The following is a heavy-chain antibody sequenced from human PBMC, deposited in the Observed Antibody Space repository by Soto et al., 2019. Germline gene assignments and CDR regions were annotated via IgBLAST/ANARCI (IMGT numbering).Heavy chain of an antibody. D-gene: IGHD6-19*01. J-gene: IGHJ6*02. Sequence: PSETLSLTCTVSGGSISSSRYYWGWIRQPPGKWLVWIGCIYFSGSTFYNASLKSRVTISVDTSKNQFSLKFSSVTAADTAVYYCATKTGGGWEDGMDVWGQGTTVTVSS. CDR1: GGSISSSRYY. V-gene: IGHV4-39*01. CDR3: ATKTGGGWEDGMDV. CDR2: IYFSGST.